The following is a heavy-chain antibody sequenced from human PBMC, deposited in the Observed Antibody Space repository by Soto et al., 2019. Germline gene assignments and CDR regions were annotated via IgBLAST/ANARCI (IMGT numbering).Heavy chain of an antibody. CDR3: TTGRVWTSDH. V-gene: IGHV4-4*08. J-gene: IGHJ4*02. CDR1: GGSISNYY. Sequence: QVQLQESGPGLVKPSETLSLTCTASGGSISNYYWNWIRKPPGKGLEWIGNIHNSENTNYNPSHMRRIPISRDTGNNQCSLKLNSGTAADAAVYYCTTGRVWTSDHGGRGLLVTVSS. CDR2: IHNSENT. D-gene: IGHD1-1*01.